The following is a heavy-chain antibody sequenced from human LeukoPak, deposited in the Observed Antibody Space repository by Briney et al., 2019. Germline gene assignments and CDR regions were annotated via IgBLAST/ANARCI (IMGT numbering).Heavy chain of an antibody. CDR3: ARGDYGDYAFYI. J-gene: IGHJ3*02. V-gene: IGHV4-39*07. D-gene: IGHD4-17*01. CDR1: GGSISSSSYY. Sequence: PSETLSLTCTVSGGSISSSSYYWGWIRQPPGKGLEWIGSIYYSGSTYYNPSLKSRVTISVDTSKNQFSLKLSSVTAADTAVCYCARGDYGDYAFYIWGQGTLVTVSS. CDR2: IYYSGST.